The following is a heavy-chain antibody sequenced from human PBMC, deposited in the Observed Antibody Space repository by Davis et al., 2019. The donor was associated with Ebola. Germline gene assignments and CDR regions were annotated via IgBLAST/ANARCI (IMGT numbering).Heavy chain of an antibody. V-gene: IGHV7-4-1*02. Sequence: ASVKVSCKASGYSFVAYAIHWVRQAPGRGLEWMGWINTYSGKPTYAPGFTGRFDFSVDASVTTTYLQITSLKPEDTAVYYCARHTSRATDYWGQGAQVTVSP. CDR3: ARHTSRATDY. J-gene: IGHJ4*02. CDR2: INTYSGKP. CDR1: GYSFVAYA.